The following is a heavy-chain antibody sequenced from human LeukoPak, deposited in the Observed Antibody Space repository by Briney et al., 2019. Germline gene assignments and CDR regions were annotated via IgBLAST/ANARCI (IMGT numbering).Heavy chain of an antibody. CDR3: ATDEAATGRLDY. D-gene: IGHD1-1*01. CDR1: GFNFRNYW. CDR2: INSDGSST. J-gene: IGHJ4*02. Sequence: PGGSLRLSCAASGFNFRNYWMHWVRHAPGKGLVWVSRINSDGSSTSYADSVKGRFTISRDNAENTLYLQINSLRAEDTAVYYCATDEAATGRLDYWGQGTLVTDS. V-gene: IGHV3-74*01.